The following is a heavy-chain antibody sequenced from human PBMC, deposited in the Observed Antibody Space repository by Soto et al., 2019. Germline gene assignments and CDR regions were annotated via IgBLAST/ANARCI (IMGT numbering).Heavy chain of an antibody. CDR3: ARKFHYESSGYYYAY. D-gene: IGHD3-22*01. Sequence: SVKVSCKASGGTFSRYAISWVRQAPGQGLEWMGGITPMFGTANYAQKFQGRVTITADESTSTAYMELSSLRSEDTALYYCARKFHYESSGYYYAYWGQGTLVTVSS. CDR2: ITPMFGTA. J-gene: IGHJ4*02. V-gene: IGHV1-69*13. CDR1: GGTFSRYA.